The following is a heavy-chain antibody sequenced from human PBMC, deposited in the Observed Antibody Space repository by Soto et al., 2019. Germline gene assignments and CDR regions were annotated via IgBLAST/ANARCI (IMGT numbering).Heavy chain of an antibody. CDR3: ARDQSGDYEAFDI. V-gene: IGHV4-31*03. D-gene: IGHD4-17*01. J-gene: IGHJ3*02. CDR1: GGSISSGGYY. Sequence: SETLSLTCTVSGGSISSGGYYWSWIRQHPGKGLEWIGYIYYSRSTYHNPSLKSRVTISVDTSKNQFSLKLSSVTAADTAVYYCARDQSGDYEAFDIWGQGTMVTVSS. CDR2: IYYSRST.